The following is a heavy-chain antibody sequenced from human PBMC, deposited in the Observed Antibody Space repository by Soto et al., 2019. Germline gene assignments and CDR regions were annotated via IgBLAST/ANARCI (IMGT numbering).Heavy chain of an antibody. CDR1: GGSISSYY. CDR2: IYTSGST. V-gene: IGHV4-4*07. Sequence: SETLSLTCTVSGGSISSYYWSWIRQPAGKGLEWIGRIYTSGSTNYNPSLKSRVTMSVDTSKNQFSLKLSSATAADTAVYYCAPNPSGYSSSYGNYRGQGTLVTVSS. D-gene: IGHD6-13*01. CDR3: APNPSGYSSSYGNY. J-gene: IGHJ4*02.